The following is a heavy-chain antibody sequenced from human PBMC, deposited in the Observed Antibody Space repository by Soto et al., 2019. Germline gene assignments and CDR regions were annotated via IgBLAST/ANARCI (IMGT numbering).Heavy chain of an antibody. D-gene: IGHD3-10*01. CDR2: IYYSGST. V-gene: IGHV4-39*01. CDR1: GGSISSSSYY. CDR3: ARHPGYYYGSGSFDPHSNWFDP. J-gene: IGHJ5*02. Sequence: QLQLQESGPGLVKPSETLSLTCTVSGGSISSSSYYWGWIRQPPGKGLEWIGSIYYSGSTYYNPSLKSRVTISVDTSKNQFSLKLSSVTAADTAVYYCARHPGYYYGSGSFDPHSNWFDPWGQGTLVTVSS.